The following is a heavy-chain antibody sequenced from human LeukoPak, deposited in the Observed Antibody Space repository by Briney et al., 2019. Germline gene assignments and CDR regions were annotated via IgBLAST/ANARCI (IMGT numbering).Heavy chain of an antibody. Sequence: PGGSLRLSCAASGFTFSSYGMHWVRQAPGKGLEWVAVIWYDGSNKYYADCVKGRFTISRDNSKNTLYLQMNSLRAEDTAVYYCAKDLLAMIVVAPFGYWGQGTLVTVSS. V-gene: IGHV3-30*02. CDR2: IWYDGSNK. CDR1: GFTFSSYG. CDR3: AKDLLAMIVVAPFGY. D-gene: IGHD3-22*01. J-gene: IGHJ4*02.